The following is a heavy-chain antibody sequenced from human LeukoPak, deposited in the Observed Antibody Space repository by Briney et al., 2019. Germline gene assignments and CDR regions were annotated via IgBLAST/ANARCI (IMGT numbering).Heavy chain of an antibody. Sequence: GGSLRLSCAASGFTFSSYSMNWVRQAPGKGLEWVAVISYDGSNKYYADSVKGRFTISRDNSKNTLYLQMNSLRAEDTAVYYCAKVSYSYGAFDIWGQGTMVTVSS. V-gene: IGHV3-30*18. CDR3: AKVSYSYGAFDI. CDR2: ISYDGSNK. D-gene: IGHD5-18*01. J-gene: IGHJ3*02. CDR1: GFTFSSYS.